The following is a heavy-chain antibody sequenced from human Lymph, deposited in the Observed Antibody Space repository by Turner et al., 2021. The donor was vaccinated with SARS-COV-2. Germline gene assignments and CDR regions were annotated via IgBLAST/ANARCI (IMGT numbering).Heavy chain of an antibody. Sequence: EVQLLESGGDLVQPGGSLRLSCAASGLTFSNYAMSWVRQAPGKGLEWVSDISGSGARTYYADSVKGRFTISRDNSKNTLFLQMNSLRADDTAIYYCAKSPLGEDYFDYWGQGTLVTVSS. CDR3: AKSPLGEDYFDY. V-gene: IGHV3-23*01. D-gene: IGHD3-16*01. CDR2: ISGSGART. J-gene: IGHJ4*02. CDR1: GLTFSNYA.